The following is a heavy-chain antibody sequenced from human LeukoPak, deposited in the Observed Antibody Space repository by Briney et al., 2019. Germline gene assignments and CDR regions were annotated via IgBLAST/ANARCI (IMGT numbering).Heavy chain of an antibody. V-gene: IGHV4-31*03. D-gene: IGHD3-22*01. CDR2: IYCSGST. Sequence: SETLSLTCTVSGGSISSGGYYWSWIRQHPGKGLEWIGYIYCSGSTYYNPSLKSRVTISVDTSKNQFSLKLSSVTAADTAVYYCATQRVYYYDSSGYPYWYFDLWGRGTLVTVSS. J-gene: IGHJ2*01. CDR1: GGSISSGGYY. CDR3: ATQRVYYYDSSGYPYWYFDL.